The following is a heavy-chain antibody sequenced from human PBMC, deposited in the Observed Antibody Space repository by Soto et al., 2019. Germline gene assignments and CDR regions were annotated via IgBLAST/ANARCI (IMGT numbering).Heavy chain of an antibody. CDR3: AKDLTRQLAYWLDP. V-gene: IGHV1-2*02. J-gene: IGHJ5*02. CDR1: GFSFTGYY. CDR2: INAHSGGT. Sequence: GASVKVSCKASGFSFTGYYIHWLRQAPGQGLEWMGWINAHSGGTEYAQKFQGRVTLTRDTSIATAYLTLTSLTSDDTALYYCAKDLTRQLAYWLDPWGQGTQATVSS. D-gene: IGHD6-6*01.